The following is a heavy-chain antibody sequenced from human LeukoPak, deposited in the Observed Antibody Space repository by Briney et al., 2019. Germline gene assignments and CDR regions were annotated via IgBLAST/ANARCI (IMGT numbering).Heavy chain of an antibody. CDR3: ARQGIVATRNWFDP. V-gene: IGHV4-39*01. J-gene: IGHJ5*02. D-gene: IGHD5-12*01. Sequence: SETLSLTCTVSGGSISSSSYYWGWIRQPPGKGLEWIGSIYYSGSTYYNPSLKSRVTISVDTSKNQFSLKLSSVTAADTAAYYCARQGIVATRNWFDPWGQGTLVTVSS. CDR2: IYYSGST. CDR1: GGSISSSSYY.